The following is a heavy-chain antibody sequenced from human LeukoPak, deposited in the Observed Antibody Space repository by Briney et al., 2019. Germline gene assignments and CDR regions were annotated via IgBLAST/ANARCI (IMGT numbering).Heavy chain of an antibody. V-gene: IGHV3-23*01. CDR1: GFTFSSYA. CDR2: IDGSGDNR. Sequence: GGSLRLSCAASGFTFSSYALSWVRQAPGKGLEWVSVIDGSGDNRYYAESAKGRFTISRDNSKNTLYLEINSLRAEDTAIYYCAKCRSESIAAAGNHWGQGTLVIVSS. J-gene: IGHJ4*02. CDR3: AKCRSESIAAAGNH. D-gene: IGHD6-13*01.